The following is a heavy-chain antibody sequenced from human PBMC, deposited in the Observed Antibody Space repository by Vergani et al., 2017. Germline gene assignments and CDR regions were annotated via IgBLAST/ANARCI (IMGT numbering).Heavy chain of an antibody. CDR1: GGSMSGYY. D-gene: IGHD3-10*01. CDR2: MYHSGST. CDR3: GRVADFYGLGSRLLDL. V-gene: IGHV4-59*01. Sequence: QVRLQESGPGLVKPSETLSLTCSVSGGSMSGYYWSWIRQPPGKELEWIGYMYHSGSTNYNPSLATRVTISVDTSKNQFSLKLNSVTAADTAVYYCGRVADFYGLGSRLLDLWGQGILVTVSS. J-gene: IGHJ5*02.